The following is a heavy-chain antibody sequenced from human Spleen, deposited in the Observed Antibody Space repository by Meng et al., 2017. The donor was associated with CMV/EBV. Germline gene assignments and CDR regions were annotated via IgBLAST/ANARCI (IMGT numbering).Heavy chain of an antibody. CDR2: IIPIFNTA. D-gene: IGHD3-10*01. V-gene: IGHV1-69*05. CDR1: GGTFSNYP. J-gene: IGHJ4*02. Sequence: KVSCQASGGTFSNYPISWVRQAPGQGLEWMGGIIPIFNTASYAQKFQGRVTITTDESTSTAYMELSSLRSEDTAVYYCARGRNFDYWGQGTLVTVSS. CDR3: ARGRNFDY.